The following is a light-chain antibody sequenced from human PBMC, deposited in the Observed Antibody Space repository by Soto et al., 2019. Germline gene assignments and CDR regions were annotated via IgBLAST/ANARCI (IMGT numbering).Light chain of an antibody. CDR3: QHFGGSPLT. V-gene: IGKV3-20*01. CDR1: QSLSSNY. Sequence: EIVLTQSPGTLSVSPGERASFSCRASQSLSSNYLAWYQQKPGQAPRLLIFGASSRAAGIPDRFSASGSGTAFTLTISRLEPKHCAVYFCQHFGGSPLTFGGGTKVEVK. J-gene: IGKJ4*01. CDR2: GAS.